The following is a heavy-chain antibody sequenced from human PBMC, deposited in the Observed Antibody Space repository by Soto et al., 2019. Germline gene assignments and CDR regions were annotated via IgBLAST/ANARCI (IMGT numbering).Heavy chain of an antibody. J-gene: IGHJ4*02. CDR1: GFNFGAYA. V-gene: IGHV3-49*04. CDR2: IRRKAYGGTT. CDR3: TRSLAIDFDS. Sequence: GGSLRLSCSAPGFNFGAYAMSWVRQPPGKGLEWVGFIRRKAYGGTTDYAASVKGRFTISRDDSKSIAYLQMNSLKIEDTAVYYCTRSLAIDFDSWGQGTLVTVSS.